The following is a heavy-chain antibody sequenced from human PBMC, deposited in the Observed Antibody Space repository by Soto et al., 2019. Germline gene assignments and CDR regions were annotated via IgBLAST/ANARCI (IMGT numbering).Heavy chain of an antibody. CDR1: GGSISSGGYS. J-gene: IGHJ6*02. CDR3: ASAHGGDYGYGVDV. Sequence: QLQLQESGSGLVKPSQTLSLTCAVSGGSISSGGYSWSWIRQPPGKGLEWIGYIYHGGYTYYNPSLKSRVTISVDRSKNQFSLKLSSVTAADTAVYYCASAHGGDYGYGVDVWGQGTTVTVSS. D-gene: IGHD4-17*01. V-gene: IGHV4-30-2*01. CDR2: IYHGGYT.